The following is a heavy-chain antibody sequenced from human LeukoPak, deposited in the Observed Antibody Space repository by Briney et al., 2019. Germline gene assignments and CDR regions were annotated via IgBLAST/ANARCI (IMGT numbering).Heavy chain of an antibody. CDR1: GFTFSSYW. CDR3: ARDKYGAYFDS. Sequence: GGSLRLSCAASGFTFSSYWMDWVRQAPGKGLEWVANIKPDGSEKYYVDSVKGRFTISRDNAKNSLYLQMNSLRVEDTAVYYCARDKYGAYFDSWGQGTLVSVSS. J-gene: IGHJ4*02. V-gene: IGHV3-7*04. D-gene: IGHD4-17*01. CDR2: IKPDGSEK.